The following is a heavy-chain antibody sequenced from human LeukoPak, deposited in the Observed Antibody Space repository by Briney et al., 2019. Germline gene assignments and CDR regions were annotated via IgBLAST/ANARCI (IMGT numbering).Heavy chain of an antibody. V-gene: IGHV1-69*04. CDR3: ARDGRYYDSSGYYSSYYFDY. J-gene: IGHJ4*02. CDR1: GGTFSSYA. D-gene: IGHD3-22*01. CDR2: IIPILGIA. Sequence: GASVTVSCKASGGTFSSYAISWVRQAPGQGLEWMGRIIPILGIANYAQKFQGRVTITADKSTSTAYMELSSLRSEDTAVYYCARDGRYYDSSGYYSSYYFDYWGQGTLVTVSS.